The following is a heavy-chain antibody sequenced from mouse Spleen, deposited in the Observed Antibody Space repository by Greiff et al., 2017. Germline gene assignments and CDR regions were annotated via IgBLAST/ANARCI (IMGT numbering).Heavy chain of an antibody. V-gene: IGHV6-6*01. CDR1: GFTFSDAW. Sequence: EVKLEESGGGLVQPGGSMKLSCAASGFTFSDAWMDWVRQSPEKGLEWVAEIRNKANNHATYYAESVKGRFTISRDDSKSSVYLQMNSLRAEDTGIYDCTRRGNWAYFDYWGQGTTLTVSS. CDR2: IRNKANNHAT. D-gene: IGHD4-1*01. J-gene: IGHJ2*01. CDR3: TRRGNWAYFDY.